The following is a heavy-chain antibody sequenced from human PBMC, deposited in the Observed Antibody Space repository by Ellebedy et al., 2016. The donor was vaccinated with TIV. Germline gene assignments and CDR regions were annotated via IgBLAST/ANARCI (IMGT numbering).Heavy chain of an antibody. V-gene: IGHV3-33*01. CDR3: ARDQGHRTAVVGTNADY. J-gene: IGHJ4*02. CDR2: IWFDGSQA. D-gene: IGHD6-13*01. Sequence: GESLKISCAASGFTFSNHGMHWVRQAPVKGLEWLAIIWFDGSQAFYADSVKGRFTISRDNSENTLYLQMDSLRAEDTAVYYCARDQGHRTAVVGTNADYWGQGTLVTIFS. CDR1: GFTFSNHG.